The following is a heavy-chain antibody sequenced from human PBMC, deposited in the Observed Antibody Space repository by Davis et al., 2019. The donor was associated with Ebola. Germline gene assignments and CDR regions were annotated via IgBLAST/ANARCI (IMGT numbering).Heavy chain of an antibody. CDR2: ISSSSSYI. Sequence: GESLKISCAASGFTFSSYAMNWVRQAPGKGLEWVSSISSSSSYIYYADSVKGRFTISRDNSKNTLYLQMNSLRAEDTAVYYCARDRSGSYNYWYFDLWGRGTLVTVSS. CDR3: ARDRSGSYNYWYFDL. CDR1: GFTFSSYA. J-gene: IGHJ2*01. D-gene: IGHD1-26*01. V-gene: IGHV3-21*01.